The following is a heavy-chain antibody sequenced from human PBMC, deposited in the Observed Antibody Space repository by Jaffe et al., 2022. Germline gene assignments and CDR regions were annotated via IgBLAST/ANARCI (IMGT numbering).Heavy chain of an antibody. CDR3: ARVEHYDSSGYHDAYFDY. D-gene: IGHD3-22*01. J-gene: IGHJ4*02. Sequence: EVQLVESGGGLVQPGGSLRLSCAASGFTVSSNYMSWVRQAPGKGLEWVSVIYSGGSTYYADSVKGRFTISRDNSKNTLYLQMNSLRAEDTAVYYCARVEHYDSSGYHDAYFDYWGQGTLVTVSS. V-gene: IGHV3-66*02. CDR1: GFTVSSNY. CDR2: IYSGGST.